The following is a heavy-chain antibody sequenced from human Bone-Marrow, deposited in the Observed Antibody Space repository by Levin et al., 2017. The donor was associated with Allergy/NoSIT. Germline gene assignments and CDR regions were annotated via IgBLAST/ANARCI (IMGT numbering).Heavy chain of an antibody. J-gene: IGHJ2*01. Sequence: TGGSLRLSCATSGFTFSSYAMHWVRQAPGKGLEWVAVISYDGDIYHYGDSVKGRFTISRDNSRDTLYLQINSLRAEDTAVYYCGRDTVAYDDSSGSFYFDLWGRGTLVTVSS. D-gene: IGHD3-10*01. CDR3: GRDTVAYDDSSGSFYFDL. V-gene: IGHV3-30-3*01. CDR2: ISYDGDIY. CDR1: GFTFSSYA.